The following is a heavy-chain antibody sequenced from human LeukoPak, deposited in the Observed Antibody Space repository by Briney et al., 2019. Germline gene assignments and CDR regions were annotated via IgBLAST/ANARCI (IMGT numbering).Heavy chain of an antibody. CDR1: GYTFTSYG. D-gene: IGHD1-26*01. CDR2: ISAYNGNT. J-gene: IGHJ6*02. V-gene: IGHV1-18*01. Sequence: GASVKVSCKASGYTFTSYGISWVRQAPGQGLEWMGWISAYNGNTNYAQKLQGRVTMSTDTSTSTAYMELRSLRSDDTAVYYCARVGATTTHYYSYGMDVWGQGTTVTVSS. CDR3: ARVGATTTHYYSYGMDV.